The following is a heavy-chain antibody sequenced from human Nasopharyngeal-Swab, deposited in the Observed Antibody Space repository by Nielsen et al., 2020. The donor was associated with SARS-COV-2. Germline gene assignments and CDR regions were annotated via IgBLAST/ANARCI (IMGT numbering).Heavy chain of an antibody. CDR3: AKLEVVQIVVVITTWGYFDY. J-gene: IGHJ4*02. CDR2: ISGGGGST. D-gene: IGHD3-22*01. CDR1: GFTFSSYV. V-gene: IGHV3-23*01. Sequence: GGSLRLSCAASGFTFSSYVMSWVRQAPGKGLEWVSGISGGGGSTYYADSVKGRFTISRDNSKNTLYLQMNSLRAEDTAVYYCAKLEVVQIVVVITTWGYFDYWGQGTLVTVSS.